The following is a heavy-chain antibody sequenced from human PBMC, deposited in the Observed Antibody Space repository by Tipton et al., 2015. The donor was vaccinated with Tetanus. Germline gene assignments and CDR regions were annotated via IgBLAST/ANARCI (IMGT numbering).Heavy chain of an antibody. CDR1: GFTFSSYG. V-gene: IGHV3-30*18. J-gene: IGHJ6*02. D-gene: IGHD1-26*01. CDR3: AKEGAGGRGMDV. Sequence: SLRLSCAASGFTFSSYGMHWVRQAPGKGLEWVAVISYDGTNKYYADSVKGRFTISRDNSKNTLYLQMNSLRAEDTAVYYCAKEGAGGRGMDVWGQGTTVTVSS. CDR2: ISYDGTNK.